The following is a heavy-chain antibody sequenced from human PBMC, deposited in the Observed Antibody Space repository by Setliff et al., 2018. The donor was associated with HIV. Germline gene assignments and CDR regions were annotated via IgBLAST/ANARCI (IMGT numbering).Heavy chain of an antibody. V-gene: IGHV4-38-2*01. J-gene: IGHJ4*02. D-gene: IGHD3-10*01. CDR3: ARGAELLWFGELHNIPYFDY. Sequence: PSETLSLTCDVSGFSISGRYYWGWIRQSPGKGLEWIGNIYHTGSSYYNPSLNDRATISVDTSKNQFSLKLSSVTAADTAVYYCARGAELLWFGELHNIPYFDYWGQGTLVTVSS. CDR1: GFSISGRYY. CDR2: IYHTGSS.